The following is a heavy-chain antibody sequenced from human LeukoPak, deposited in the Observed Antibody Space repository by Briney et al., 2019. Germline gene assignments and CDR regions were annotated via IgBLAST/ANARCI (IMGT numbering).Heavy chain of an antibody. CDR3: ARDLHSYGDYDF. V-gene: IGHV3-66*01. CDR1: GFTVSSNY. Sequence: GGSLRLSCAASGFTVSSNYMSWVRQAPGKGLEWVSVIYSGGSTYHADSVKGRFTISRDNSKNTLYLQMNSLRAEDTAVYYCARDLHSYGDYDFGGQGTLVTVSS. D-gene: IGHD4-17*01. J-gene: IGHJ4*02. CDR2: IYSGGST.